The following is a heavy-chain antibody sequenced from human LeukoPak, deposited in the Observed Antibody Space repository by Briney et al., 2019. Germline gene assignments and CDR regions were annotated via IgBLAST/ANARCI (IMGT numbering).Heavy chain of an antibody. CDR2: INDSGRT. CDR3: ARRWNYGRNYYIDV. D-gene: IGHD1-7*01. CDR1: GGSFSNYY. Sequence: SETLSLTCAVYGGSFSNYYWSWIRQPPGKELEWIGEINDSGRTNYNPSLMSRVTVSVDTSKNQFSLRLTSVTATDTAVYYCARRWNYGRNYYIDVWGNGATVSVSS. V-gene: IGHV4-34*01. J-gene: IGHJ6*03.